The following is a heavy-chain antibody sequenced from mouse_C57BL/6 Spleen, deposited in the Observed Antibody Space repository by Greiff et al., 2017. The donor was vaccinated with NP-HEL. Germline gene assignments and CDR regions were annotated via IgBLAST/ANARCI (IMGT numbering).Heavy chain of an antibody. V-gene: IGHV1-61*01. CDR3: AREDYYGSSPYAMDY. J-gene: IGHJ4*01. CDR2: IYPSDSET. D-gene: IGHD1-1*01. Sequence: QVQLQQPGAELVRPGSSVKLSCKASGYTFTSYWMDWVKQRPGQGLEWIGNIYPSDSETHYNQKFKDKATLTVDKSSSTAYMQLSSLTSEDSAVYYCAREDYYGSSPYAMDYWGQGTSVTVSS. CDR1: GYTFTSYW.